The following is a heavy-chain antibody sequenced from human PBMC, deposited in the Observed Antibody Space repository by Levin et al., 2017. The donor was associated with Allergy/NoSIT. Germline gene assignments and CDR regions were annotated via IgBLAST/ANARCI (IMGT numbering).Heavy chain of an antibody. V-gene: IGHV3-30*18. CDR1: GFTFSTYG. Sequence: PGGSLRLSCAASGFTFSTYGMHWVRQAPGKGLEWVGTISYDGSKKYYADSVKGRFTISRDNFENTLYLEMNSLSTEDTAVYYCAKDTGNLGISWPRLIVDYWGQGTLVTVSS. CDR3: AKDTGNLGISWPRLIVDY. D-gene: IGHD7-27*01. J-gene: IGHJ4*02. CDR2: ISYDGSKK.